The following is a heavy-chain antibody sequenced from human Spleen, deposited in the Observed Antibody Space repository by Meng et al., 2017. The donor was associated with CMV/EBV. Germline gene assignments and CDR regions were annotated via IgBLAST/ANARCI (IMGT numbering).Heavy chain of an antibody. CDR2: INPDGGTT. J-gene: IGHJ4*02. CDR3: ARGYSSSWHNDY. Sequence: ASVKVSCKASGYTFITYYIHWVRQAPGQGLEWMGRINPDGGTTTYSQKFQGGVTLTSDTSTNTVYMELSRLRYEDTAVYYCARGYSSSWHNDYWGQGTLVTVSS. CDR1: GYTFITYY. V-gene: IGHV1-46*01. D-gene: IGHD6-13*01.